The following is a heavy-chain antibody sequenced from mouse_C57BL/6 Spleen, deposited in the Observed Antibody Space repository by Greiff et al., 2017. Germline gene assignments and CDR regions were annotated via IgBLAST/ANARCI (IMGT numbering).Heavy chain of an antibody. CDR2: IRSKSNNYAT. J-gene: IGHJ2*01. CDR3: VRQGITTVFDY. V-gene: IGHV10-1*01. D-gene: IGHD1-1*01. Sequence: EAGGGLVQPKGSLNLSCAASGFSFNTYAMNWVRQAPGKGLEWVARIRSKSNNYATYYADSVKDRFTISRDDSESMLYLQMNNLKTEDTAMYYCVRQGITTVFDYWGQGTTLTVSS. CDR1: GFSFNTYA.